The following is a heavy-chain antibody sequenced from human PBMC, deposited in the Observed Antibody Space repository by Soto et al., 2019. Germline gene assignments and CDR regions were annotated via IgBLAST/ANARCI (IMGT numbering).Heavy chain of an antibody. J-gene: IGHJ4*02. CDR3: ARSGGSRGYYTK. Sequence: SETLSLTCTVSGGSISNYYWSWIRQPPGKGLEWIGYIYYSGSTNYNPSLKSRVTISVDTSKNQFSLKLSSVTAADTAVYYCARSGGSRGYYTKWGQGTLVTVSS. CDR2: IYYSGST. D-gene: IGHD3-3*01. CDR1: GGSISNYY. V-gene: IGHV4-59*01.